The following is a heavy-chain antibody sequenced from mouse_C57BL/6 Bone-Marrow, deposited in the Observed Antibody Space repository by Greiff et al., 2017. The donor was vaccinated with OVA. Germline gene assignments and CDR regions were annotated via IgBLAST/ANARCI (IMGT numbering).Heavy chain of an antibody. J-gene: IGHJ2*01. Sequence: EVKLVESGGDLVKPGGSLKLSCAASGFTFSSYGMSWVRQTPDKRLEWVATISSGGSYTYYPDSVKGRFTISRDNAKNTLYLQMSSLKSEDTAMYYCARHPWDDYWGQGTTLTVSS. CDR3: ARHPWDDY. D-gene: IGHD4-1*01. V-gene: IGHV5-6*01. CDR2: ISSGGSYT. CDR1: GFTFSSYG.